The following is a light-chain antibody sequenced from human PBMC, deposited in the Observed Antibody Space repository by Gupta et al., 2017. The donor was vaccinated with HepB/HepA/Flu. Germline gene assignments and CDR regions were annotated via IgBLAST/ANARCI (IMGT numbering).Light chain of an antibody. V-gene: IGKV1-39*01. J-gene: IGKJ4*01. CDR3: QQTYTTPRT. CDR1: QTISSY. Sequence: DIQLTEAPSSLSASLGDRVTITCRASQTISSYLNWYQQKPGKAPNLLIYAAFTLHSGVPSRFSGSRSGTDFTLTVSSLQPEDFATYYCQQTYTTPRTFGGGTKVDIK. CDR2: AAF.